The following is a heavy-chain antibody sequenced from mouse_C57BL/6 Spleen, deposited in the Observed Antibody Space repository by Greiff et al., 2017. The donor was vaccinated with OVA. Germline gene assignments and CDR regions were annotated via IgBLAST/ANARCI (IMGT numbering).Heavy chain of an antibody. D-gene: IGHD2-2*01. CDR3: AIGEGYGYDVGAWFAY. CDR2: IHPSDSDT. J-gene: IGHJ3*01. Sequence: QVQLQQPGAELVKPGASVKVSCKASGYTFTSYWMHWVKQRPGQGLEWIGRIHPSDSDTNYNQKFKGKATLTVDKSSSTAYMQLSSLTSEDSAVYYCAIGEGYGYDVGAWFAYWGQGTLVTVSA. CDR1: GYTFTSYW. V-gene: IGHV1-74*01.